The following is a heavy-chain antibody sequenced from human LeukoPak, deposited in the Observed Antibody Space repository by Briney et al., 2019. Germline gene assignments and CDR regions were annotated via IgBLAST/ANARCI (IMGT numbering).Heavy chain of an antibody. CDR1: GYTFTSYF. J-gene: IGHJ4*02. CDR3: ASDRYSYRAYDY. D-gene: IGHD5-18*01. Sequence: ASVKVSCKASGYTFTSYFMHWARQAPGQGLEWMGIINPSGGSTSYAQKFQGRVTMTRDTSTSTVYMELSSLRSEDTAVYYCASDRYSYRAYDYWGQGTLVTVSS. V-gene: IGHV1-46*01. CDR2: INPSGGST.